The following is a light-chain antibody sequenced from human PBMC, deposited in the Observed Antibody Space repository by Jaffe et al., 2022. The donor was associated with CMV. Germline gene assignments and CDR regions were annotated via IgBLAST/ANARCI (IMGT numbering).Light chain of an antibody. Sequence: DIVLTQSPATLSLSPGERATLSCRASQSVYRHLAWYQQRPGQAPRLLIYDASNRATGIPARFSGTGSGTDFTLTISSLEPEDFAVYYCQQRSNWPYTFGQGTKLEIK. CDR1: QSVYRH. CDR3: QQRSNWPYT. J-gene: IGKJ2*01. V-gene: IGKV3-11*01. CDR2: DAS.